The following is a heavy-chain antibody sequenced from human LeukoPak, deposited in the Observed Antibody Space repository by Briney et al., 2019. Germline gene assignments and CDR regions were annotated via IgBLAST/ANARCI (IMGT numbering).Heavy chain of an antibody. D-gene: IGHD4-17*01. J-gene: IGHJ6*03. V-gene: IGHV4-4*07. CDR2: IYTSGST. Sequence: SETLSLTCTVSGGSISSYYWSWIRQPAGKGLEWIGRIYTSGSTNYNPSLKSRVTISVDKSKNQFSLKLSSVTAADTAVYYCARALTTAKWGCYYYYMDVWGKGTTVTVSS. CDR3: ARALTTAKWGCYYYYMDV. CDR1: GGSISSYY.